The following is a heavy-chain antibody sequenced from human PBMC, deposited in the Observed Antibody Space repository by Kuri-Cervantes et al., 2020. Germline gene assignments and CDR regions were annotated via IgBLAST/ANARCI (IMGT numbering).Heavy chain of an antibody. CDR1: GFTFSSYS. D-gene: IGHD3-22*01. CDR2: ISSSSSYI. CDR3: AKDLLSLYYYDSSGYPPLPYYGMDV. J-gene: IGHJ6*02. Sequence: GESLKISCAASGFTFSSYSMNWVRQAPGKGLEWVSSISSSSSYIYYADSVKGRFTISRDNSKNTLYLQMNSLRAEDTAVYYCAKDLLSLYYYDSSGYPPLPYYGMDVWGQGTTVTVSS. V-gene: IGHV3-21*01.